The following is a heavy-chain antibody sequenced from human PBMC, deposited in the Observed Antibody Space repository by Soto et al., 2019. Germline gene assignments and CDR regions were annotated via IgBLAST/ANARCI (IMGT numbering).Heavy chain of an antibody. CDR2: IYPGDSET. V-gene: IGHV5-51*01. CDR3: ARHTYYYGVDI. CDR1: GYRLTNYW. J-gene: IGHJ6*02. Sequence: GESLKISWKGSGYRLTNYWIGWVRQLPGKGLEWMGIIYPGDSETRYSPSFQGQVTISADKSINTACLQWSSLKASDTATYYCARHTYYYGVDIWGQGTTVTVSS.